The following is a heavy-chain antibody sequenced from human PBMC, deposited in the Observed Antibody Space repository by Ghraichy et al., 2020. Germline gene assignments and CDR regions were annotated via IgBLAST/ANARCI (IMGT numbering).Heavy chain of an antibody. CDR3: ARTRFSSSWYRIGY. CDR2: INHSGST. J-gene: IGHJ4*02. V-gene: IGHV4-34*01. D-gene: IGHD6-13*01. Sequence: SQTLSLTCAVYGGSFSGYYWSWIRQPPGKGLEWIGEINHSGSTNYNPSLKSRVTISVDTSKNQFSLKLSSVTAADTAVYYCARTRFSSSWYRIGYWGQGTLVTVSS. CDR1: GGSFSGYY.